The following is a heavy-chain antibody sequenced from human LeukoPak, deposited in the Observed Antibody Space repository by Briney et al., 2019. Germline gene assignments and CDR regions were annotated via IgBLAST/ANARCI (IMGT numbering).Heavy chain of an antibody. J-gene: IGHJ5*02. V-gene: IGHV4-34*01. CDR2: INHSGST. CDR3: ARGRHGDFGSWFDP. CDR1: GGSFSGYY. Sequence: PSETLSLTCAVYGGSFSGYYWSWIRQPPGKGLEWIGEINHSGSTNYNPSLKSRVTISVDTSKNQFSLRLNSVTAADTAVYYCARGRHGDFGSWFDPWGQGTPVIVAS. D-gene: IGHD4-17*01.